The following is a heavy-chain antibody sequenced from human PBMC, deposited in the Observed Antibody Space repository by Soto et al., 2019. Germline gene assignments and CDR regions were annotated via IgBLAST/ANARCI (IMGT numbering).Heavy chain of an antibody. CDR2: MRHSGGT. V-gene: IGHV4-34*01. J-gene: IGHJ3*02. D-gene: IGHD1-1*01. CDR3: ARVERGTATTVVDAFDI. Sequence: QVQLQQWGAGLLKPSETLSLTCAVYGGFVTSGSYYWSWIRQPPGKGLEWIGEMRHSGGTHFNPSLKSRVTISVDTSKKQFTLKISSVTAADTALYYCARVERGTATTVVDAFDIWGPGTMVTVSS. CDR1: GGFVTSGSYY.